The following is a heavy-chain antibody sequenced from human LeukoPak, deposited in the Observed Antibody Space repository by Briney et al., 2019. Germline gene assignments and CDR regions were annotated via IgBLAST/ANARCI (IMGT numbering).Heavy chain of an antibody. J-gene: IGHJ4*02. CDR2: ITGGSTTI. CDR1: GFTFRSYW. CDR3: ARDYSTVTTFFDY. V-gene: IGHV3-48*01. D-gene: IGHD4-17*01. Sequence: GGSLRLSCAASGFTFRSYWMSWVRQAPGKELEWVSYITGGSTTIYYADSVKGRFTISRDNAKNSLYLQMNSLRAEDTAVYYCARDYSTVTTFFDYWGQGTLVTVSS.